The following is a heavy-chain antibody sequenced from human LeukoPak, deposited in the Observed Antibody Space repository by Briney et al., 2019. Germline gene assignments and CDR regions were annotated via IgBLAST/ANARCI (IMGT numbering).Heavy chain of an antibody. CDR3: ARLSFRRVFSY. V-gene: IGHV4-34*01. D-gene: IGHD6-13*01. Sequence: SETLSLTCAVYGGSFSGYYWSWIRQPPGKGLEWIGEINHSGSTNYNPSLKSRVTISVDTSKNQFSLKLSSVTAADTAVYYCARLSFRRVFSYWGQGTLVTVSS. CDR2: INHSGST. CDR1: GGSFSGYY. J-gene: IGHJ4*02.